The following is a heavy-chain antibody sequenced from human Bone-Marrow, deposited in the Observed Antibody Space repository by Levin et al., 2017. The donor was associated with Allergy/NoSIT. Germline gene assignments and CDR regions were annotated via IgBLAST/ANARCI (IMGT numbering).Heavy chain of an antibody. D-gene: IGHD3-22*01. CDR3: ARESGYDSSGYYLYDAFDI. CDR1: GGSISSYY. J-gene: IGHJ3*02. V-gene: IGHV4-59*01. CDR2: IYYSGST. Sequence: GSLRLSCTVSGGSISSYYWSWIRQPPGKGLEWIGYIYYSGSTNYNPSLKSRVTISVDTSKSQFSLKLSSVTAADTAVYYCARESGYDSSGYYLYDAFDIWGQGTMVTVSS.